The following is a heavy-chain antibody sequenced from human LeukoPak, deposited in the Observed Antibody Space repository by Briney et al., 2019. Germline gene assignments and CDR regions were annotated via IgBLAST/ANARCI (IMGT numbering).Heavy chain of an antibody. J-gene: IGHJ4*02. Sequence: ASVKVSCKASGYTFTSYGISWVRQAPGQGLEWMGWISAYNGNTNYAQKLQGRVTMTTDTSTSTAYMELRSLRSDDTAVYYCARDLTHRRNYDNGGYQIVPAFWGQGTLVTVSS. CDR3: ARDLTHRRNYDNGGYQIVPAF. CDR2: ISAYNGNT. V-gene: IGHV1-18*01. CDR1: GYTFTSYG. D-gene: IGHD3-22*01.